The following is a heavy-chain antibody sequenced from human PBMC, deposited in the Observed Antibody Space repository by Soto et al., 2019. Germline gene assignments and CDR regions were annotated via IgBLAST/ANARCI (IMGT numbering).Heavy chain of an antibody. D-gene: IGHD3-10*01. CDR1: GGTFSRSA. V-gene: IGHV1-69*01. Sequence: QVQLVQSGAEVKKPGSSVKVSCKASGGTFSRSAINWVRQAPGQGLEWMGEIVPMSGTSNYEQRFQGRVTLSADASTGTAYMELSSLRYEYTAVYYCARGSVTTLGEFLSPFEYWGQGTLVSVTS. CDR3: ARGSVTTLGEFLSPFEY. CDR2: IVPMSGTS. J-gene: IGHJ4*02.